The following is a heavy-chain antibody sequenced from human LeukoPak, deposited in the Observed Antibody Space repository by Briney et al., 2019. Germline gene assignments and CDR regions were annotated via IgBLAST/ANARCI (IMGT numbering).Heavy chain of an antibody. D-gene: IGHD2-2*01. Sequence: GGSLRLSCAASGFTFSSYAMSWVRQAPGKGLEWVSAISGSGGSTYYADSVKGRFTISRDNSKNTLYLQMNSLRAEDTAVYYCAIYCSSTSCHSSPFDYWGQGTLVTVSS. V-gene: IGHV3-23*01. CDR2: ISGSGGST. J-gene: IGHJ4*02. CDR3: AIYCSSTSCHSSPFDY. CDR1: GFTFSSYA.